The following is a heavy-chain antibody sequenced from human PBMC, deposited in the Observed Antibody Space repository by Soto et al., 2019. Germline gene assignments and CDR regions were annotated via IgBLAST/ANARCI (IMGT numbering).Heavy chain of an antibody. CDR2: IGSRSGST. CDR3: VRGGTVNYFDY. D-gene: IGHD4-4*01. CDR1: GFTFTIYA. Sequence: GGSLRLSCAASGFTFTIYAMNWARQAPGKGLEWVSSIGSRSGSTYYADSVKGRFTISRDNAKNSLSLQMNSLRAEDTAVYYCVRGGTVNYFDYWGQGTLVTVSS. J-gene: IGHJ4*02. V-gene: IGHV3-21*01.